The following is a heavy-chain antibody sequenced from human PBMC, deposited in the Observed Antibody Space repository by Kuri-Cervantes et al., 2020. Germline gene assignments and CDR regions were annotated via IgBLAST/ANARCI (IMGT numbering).Heavy chain of an antibody. Sequence: GESLKISCAASGFTFSSYAMSWVRQAPGKGLEWVANIKQDGSEKYYVDSVKGRFTISRDNAKNSLYLQMNSLRADDTAVYYCARVVAGLYYYYGMDVWGQGTTVTVSS. D-gene: IGHD6-19*01. CDR1: GFTFSSYA. CDR3: ARVVAGLYYYYGMDV. CDR2: IKQDGSEK. V-gene: IGHV3-7*03. J-gene: IGHJ6*02.